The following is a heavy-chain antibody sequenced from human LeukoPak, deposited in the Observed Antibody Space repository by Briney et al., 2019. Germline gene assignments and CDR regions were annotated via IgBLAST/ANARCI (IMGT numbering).Heavy chain of an antibody. J-gene: IGHJ6*02. CDR3: ARDQKGYYDSSGYSPSHYGMDV. CDR1: GFTFSSYS. V-gene: IGHV3-21*01. Sequence: GGSLRLSCAASGFTFSSYSMNWVRQAPGKGLEWVSSISSSSSYIYYADSVKGRFTISRDNAKNSLYLQMNGLRAEDTAVYYCARDQKGYYDSSGYSPSHYGMDVWGQGTTATVSS. CDR2: ISSSSSYI. D-gene: IGHD3-22*01.